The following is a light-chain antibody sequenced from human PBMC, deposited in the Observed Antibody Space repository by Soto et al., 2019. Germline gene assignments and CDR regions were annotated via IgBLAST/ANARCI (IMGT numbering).Light chain of an antibody. CDR1: QSISSW. Sequence: DIQMTQSPSTLSASVGDRVTITCRASQSISSWLARYQQKPGNAPKLLIYKASSLESGVPTRFSGSGSGTEFTLTISSLQPDDFATYYCQQYNSFSWTFGQGTKVEIK. CDR3: QQYNSFSWT. CDR2: KAS. J-gene: IGKJ1*01. V-gene: IGKV1-5*03.